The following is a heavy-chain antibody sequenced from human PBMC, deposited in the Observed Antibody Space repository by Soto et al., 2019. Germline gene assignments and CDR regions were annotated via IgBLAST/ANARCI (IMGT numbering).Heavy chain of an antibody. Sequence: QLQLQESGSGLVKPSQTLSLTCAVSGGSTSSGGYSWSWLRQPPGKGLEWIGYISHSGSTYYNPSPKRXXTXTVDTSKNQFSLRLSSVTAADTAVYYCARGGLLPDYWGQGTLVTVSS. D-gene: IGHD6-19*01. J-gene: IGHJ4*02. CDR3: ARGGLLPDY. CDR2: ISHSGST. CDR1: GGSTSSGGYS. V-gene: IGHV4-30-2*01.